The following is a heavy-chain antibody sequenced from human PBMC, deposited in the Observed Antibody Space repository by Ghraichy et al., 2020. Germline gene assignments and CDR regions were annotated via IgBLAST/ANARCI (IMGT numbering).Heavy chain of an antibody. D-gene: IGHD3-22*01. CDR1: GLRVKYNH. CDR3: ANILGDYYDRSGFFSRGYFDY. J-gene: IGHJ4*02. Sequence: GGYLRLSCAGSGLRVKYNHVTVVRQAPGEGLEWVSVIYADDSTYYADSVKGRFAISSDNSKNAVYLQMNSLRPEDTAVYYCANILGDYYDRSGFFSRGYFDYWGQGALVTVSS. CDR2: IYADDST. V-gene: IGHV3-66*02.